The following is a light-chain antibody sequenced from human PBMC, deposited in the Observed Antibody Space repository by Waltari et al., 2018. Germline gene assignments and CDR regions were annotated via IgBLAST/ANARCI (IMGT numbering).Light chain of an antibody. CDR3: NSYTGSSSWV. CDR2: DVS. CDR1: SRDVGFYNY. Sequence: QSALTQPTSVSGSPGQSITISCTGTSRDVGFYNYVSWYQQYPGKVPQLLIYDVSDRPSRVSSRFSGSKSGNTASLTISGLQADDEADYYCNSYTGSSSWVFGGGTKLTVL. V-gene: IGLV2-14*01. J-gene: IGLJ3*02.